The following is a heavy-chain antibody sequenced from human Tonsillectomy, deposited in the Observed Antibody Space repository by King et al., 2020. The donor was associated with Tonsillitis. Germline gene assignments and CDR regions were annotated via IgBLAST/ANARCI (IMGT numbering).Heavy chain of an antibody. D-gene: IGHD5-18*01. V-gene: IGHV3-11*06. CDR2: ISGSSDDT. J-gene: IGHJ4*02. CDR1: GFTFSDYY. CDR3: ARDYHGVKGYGH. Sequence: MQLVQSGGGLVCPGGSLRLSCAASGFTFSDYYINWVRQAPGKGLEWISYISGSSDDTNYADSVTGRFIIWRDNAKNTVYLHMNSLRAEDTAVYYCARDYHGVKGYGHWGQGTLVTVSS.